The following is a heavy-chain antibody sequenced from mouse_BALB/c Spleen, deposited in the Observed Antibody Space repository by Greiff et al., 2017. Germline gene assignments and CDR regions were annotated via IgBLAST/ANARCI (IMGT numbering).Heavy chain of an antibody. V-gene: IGHV5-4*02. CDR3: ASNGNYYAMDY. CDR2: ISDGGSYT. CDR1: GFTFSDYY. D-gene: IGHD2-1*01. Sequence: EVKLVESGGGLVKPGGSLKLSCAASGFTFSDYYMYWVRQTPEKRLEWVATISDGGSYTYYPDSVKGRFTISRDNAKNNLYLQMSSLKSEDTAMYYCASNGNYYAMDYWGQGTSVTVSS. J-gene: IGHJ4*01.